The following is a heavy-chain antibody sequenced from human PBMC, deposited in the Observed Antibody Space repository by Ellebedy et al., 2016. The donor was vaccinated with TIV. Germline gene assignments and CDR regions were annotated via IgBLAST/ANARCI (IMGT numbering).Heavy chain of an antibody. D-gene: IGHD5-24*01. J-gene: IGHJ3*01. V-gene: IGHV3-23*01. CDR3: VKDQIAGDGRWVFDL. CDR1: GFTFSTYW. CDR2: FGVSGDTT. Sequence: GESLKISCAASGFTFSTYWMSWLRQAPGKGLEWVSGFGVSGDTTYYVDSVKGRFTISRDNPKNTLYLQMNSLRAEDTGIYYCVKDQIAGDGRWVFDLWGQGTMVTVSS.